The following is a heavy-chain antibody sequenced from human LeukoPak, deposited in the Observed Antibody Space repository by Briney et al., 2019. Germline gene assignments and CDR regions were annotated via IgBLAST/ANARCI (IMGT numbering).Heavy chain of an antibody. CDR1: GGSISSYY. CDR2: IYYSGST. CDR3: ARDYGGKFDY. D-gene: IGHD4-23*01. J-gene: IGHJ4*02. Sequence: PSETLSLTCTVSGGSISSYYWSWIRQPPGKGLEWIGYIYYSGSTTCHPSFKSRLTISVDTSRNQFSLKLSSVTAADTAVYYCARDYGGKFDYWGQGTLVTVSS. V-gene: IGHV4-59*01.